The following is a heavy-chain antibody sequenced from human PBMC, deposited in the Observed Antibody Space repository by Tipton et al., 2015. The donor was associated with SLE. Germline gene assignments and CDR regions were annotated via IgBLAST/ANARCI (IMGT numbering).Heavy chain of an antibody. CDR1: GDSITSDY. CDR2: ISYSGNT. V-gene: IGHV4-59*01. J-gene: IGHJ5*02. CDR3: ARMRGGYNAHH. Sequence: GLVKPSETLSLTCTVSGDSITSDYWTWIRQPPGKGLEWIGYISYSGNTNYNPSVRSRVSISLDTSKNQFSLKVKSVTTADTAVYYCARMRGGYNAHHWGQGILVTVSS. D-gene: IGHD5-24*01.